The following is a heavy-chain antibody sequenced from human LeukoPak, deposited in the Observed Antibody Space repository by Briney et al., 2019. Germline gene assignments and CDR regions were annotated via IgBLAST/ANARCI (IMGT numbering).Heavy chain of an antibody. CDR3: ARVGANYDFWSGYSPRWFDP. D-gene: IGHD3-3*01. Sequence: ASVKVSCKASGYTFTSYDINWVRQATGQGLEWMGSMNPNSGNTGYAQKFQGRVTITRNTSISTAYMELSSLRSEDTAVYYCARVGANYDFWSGYSPRWFDPWGQGTLVTVSS. CDR2: MNPNSGNT. J-gene: IGHJ5*02. V-gene: IGHV1-8*03. CDR1: GYTFTSYD.